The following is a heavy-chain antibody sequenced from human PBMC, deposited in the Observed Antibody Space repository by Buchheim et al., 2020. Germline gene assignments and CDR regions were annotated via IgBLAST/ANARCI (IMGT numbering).Heavy chain of an antibody. CDR3: ARDNLGYDSSSYYYGMDV. D-gene: IGHD3-22*01. Sequence: EVQLVESGGGLVQPGGSLRLSCAASGFTFSSYEMNWVRQAPGKGLEWVSYISSSGSTIYYADSVKGRFTISRDNAKNSLYLPMNSLRAEDTAVYYCARDNLGYDSSSYYYGMDVWGQGTT. J-gene: IGHJ6*02. CDR2: ISSSGSTI. CDR1: GFTFSSYE. V-gene: IGHV3-48*03.